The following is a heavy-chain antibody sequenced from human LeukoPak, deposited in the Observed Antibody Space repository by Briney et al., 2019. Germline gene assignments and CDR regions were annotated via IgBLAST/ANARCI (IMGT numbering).Heavy chain of an antibody. V-gene: IGHV1-8*01. CDR1: GYTFGSYD. Sequence: GASVKVSCKASGYTFGSYDINWVRQATGQGLEWMGWMNPNSGNTGYAQKFQGRVTMTRDTSMSTAYMELSSLRSEDTAIYYCTRGSIAVPYNWFDPWGQGTLVTVSS. CDR3: TRGSIAVPYNWFDP. D-gene: IGHD6-19*01. J-gene: IGHJ5*02. CDR2: MNPNSGNT.